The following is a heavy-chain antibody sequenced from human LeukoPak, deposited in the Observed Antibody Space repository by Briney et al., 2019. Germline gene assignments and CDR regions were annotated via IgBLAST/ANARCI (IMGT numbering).Heavy chain of an antibody. CDR2: IKEDGSEK. Sequence: PGGSLRLSCAASGFTISDYWMSWVRQAPGKGLEWVANIKEDGSEKNYVDSAKGRFTISRDDAKNSLYLQMDSLRAEDTAVYYCAKEAAAGRGLDYWGQGTLVTVSS. CDR3: AKEAAAGRGLDY. CDR1: GFTISDYW. J-gene: IGHJ4*02. V-gene: IGHV3-7*01. D-gene: IGHD6-13*01.